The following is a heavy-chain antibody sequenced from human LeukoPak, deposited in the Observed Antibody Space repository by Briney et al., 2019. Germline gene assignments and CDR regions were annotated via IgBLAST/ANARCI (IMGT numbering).Heavy chain of an antibody. Sequence: SQTLSLTCAISGDSFSSNNATWTWIRQSPSRGLEWLGRTYYRSKWSNDYAVSMKSRITINPDTSKNQFSLQLNSVTPEDTAVYYCARGGPFGGFDPWGQGTLVTVSS. CDR2: TYYRSKWSN. CDR1: GDSFSSNNAT. J-gene: IGHJ5*02. CDR3: ARGGPFGGFDP. D-gene: IGHD3-10*01. V-gene: IGHV6-1*01.